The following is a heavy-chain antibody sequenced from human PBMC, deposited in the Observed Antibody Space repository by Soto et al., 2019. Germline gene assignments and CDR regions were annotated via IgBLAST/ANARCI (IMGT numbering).Heavy chain of an antibody. Sequence: QERLVESGGGVVQPGRSLRLSCAASGFTFSSYGMHWVRQTPGKGLEWVAVLGFDGGGRYYADSVKGRFTISRDNSKNTLDLQMDRLRVEDTALYYCAREPVGPDYAMDVWGQGTTVTVSS. CDR2: LGFDGGGR. D-gene: IGHD1-26*01. CDR3: AREPVGPDYAMDV. J-gene: IGHJ6*02. V-gene: IGHV3-33*01. CDR1: GFTFSSYG.